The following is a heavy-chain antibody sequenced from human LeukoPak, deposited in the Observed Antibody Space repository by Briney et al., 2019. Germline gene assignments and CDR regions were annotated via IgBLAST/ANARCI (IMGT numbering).Heavy chain of an antibody. D-gene: IGHD6-13*01. CDR3: XRYMSQGGYSRSWSDY. CDR1: GGSISSSSYY. J-gene: IGHJ4*02. V-gene: IGHV4-39*07. CDR2: IYYTWST. Sequence: SDTLSLMCTVSGGSISSSSYYWGRVRRPRGKGLERIVSIYYTWSTHYLRSLKTRVPKTVDKSNYMFSMKLREATAHDSAVYXXXRYMSQGGYSRSWSDYWGQGTLVTVSS.